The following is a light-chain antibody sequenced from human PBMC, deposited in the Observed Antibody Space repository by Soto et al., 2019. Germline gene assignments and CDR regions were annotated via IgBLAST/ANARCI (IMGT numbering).Light chain of an antibody. V-gene: IGKV1-39*01. Sequence: IQMNPSPASVSASVGDRFTMTCRASQSISSYLNWYQQKPGKAPKLLIYAASSLQSGVPSRFSGSGSGTDFTLTISSLQPEDFATYYCQQSYSTPITFGQGTRLEIK. CDR3: QQSYSTPIT. CDR2: AAS. J-gene: IGKJ5*01. CDR1: QSISSY.